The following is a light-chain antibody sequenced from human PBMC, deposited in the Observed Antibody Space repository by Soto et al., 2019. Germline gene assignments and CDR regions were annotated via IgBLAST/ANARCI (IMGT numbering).Light chain of an antibody. J-gene: IGKJ4*01. CDR2: GAS. CDR3: QQYKNWPLT. Sequence: EIVMTQSPATLSVSPGGRATLSCRASQSVSSNLAWHQQKPGQAPRLLIYGASTRATGFPARFSGSGSGTEFTLTISSLQSEDFAVYYCQQYKNWPLTFGGGTKVDIK. CDR1: QSVSSN. V-gene: IGKV3-15*01.